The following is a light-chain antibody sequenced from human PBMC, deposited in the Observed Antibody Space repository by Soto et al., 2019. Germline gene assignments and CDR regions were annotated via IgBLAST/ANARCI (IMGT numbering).Light chain of an antibody. CDR3: QHYGTAPPLLT. Sequence: EIVLTQSPGTLSLSPGERATLSCRATQSVSSRYLAWYQQKPGQAPRLLIYDASSRATGIPARFSGSGSGTDFTLTINRLEPEDFAVYYCQHYGTAPPLLTFGPGTKVDI. CDR2: DAS. CDR1: QSVSSRY. V-gene: IGKV3-20*01. J-gene: IGKJ3*01.